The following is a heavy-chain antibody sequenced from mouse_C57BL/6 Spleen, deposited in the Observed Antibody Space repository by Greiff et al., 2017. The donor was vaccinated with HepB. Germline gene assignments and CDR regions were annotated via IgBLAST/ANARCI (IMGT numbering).Heavy chain of an antibody. D-gene: IGHD1-1*01. V-gene: IGHV5-4*01. CDR1: GFTFSSYA. CDR3: ARDTYGSSFLDY. J-gene: IGHJ2*01. Sequence: VQLKESGGGLVKPGGSLKLSCAASGFTFSSYAMSWVRQTPEKRLEWVATISDGGSYTYYPDNVKGRFTISRDNAKNNLYLQMSHLKSEDTAMYYCARDTYGSSFLDYWGQGTTLTVSS. CDR2: ISDGGSYT.